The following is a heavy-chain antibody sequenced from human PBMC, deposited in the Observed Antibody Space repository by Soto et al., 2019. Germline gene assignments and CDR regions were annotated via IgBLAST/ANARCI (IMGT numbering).Heavy chain of an antibody. Sequence: SETLSLTCAVYGGSFSGYYWSWIRQPPGKGLEWIGEIHHSGSTNYNPSLKSRVTISVDTSKNQFSLKLSSVTAADTAVYYCARFIAAHDAFDIWGQGTMVTVS. CDR3: ARFIAAHDAFDI. V-gene: IGHV4-34*01. J-gene: IGHJ3*02. CDR1: GGSFSGYY. CDR2: IHHSGST. D-gene: IGHD6-6*01.